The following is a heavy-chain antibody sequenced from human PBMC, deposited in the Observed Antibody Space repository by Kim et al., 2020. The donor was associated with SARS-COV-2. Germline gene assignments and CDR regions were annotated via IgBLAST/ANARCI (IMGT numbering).Heavy chain of an antibody. V-gene: IGHV3-11*05. D-gene: IGHD3-16*02. Sequence: GGSLRLSCAASGFTFSDYYMSWIRQAPGKGLEWVSYISSSSSYTNYADSVKGRFPITRDNAKNSLYPQTNSLRAADTAVYYCARVGYDYVWGSYRDYYYYYGMDVWGQGTTVTVSS. CDR3: ARVGYDYVWGSYRDYYYYYGMDV. CDR2: ISSSSSYT. J-gene: IGHJ6*02. CDR1: GFTFSDYY.